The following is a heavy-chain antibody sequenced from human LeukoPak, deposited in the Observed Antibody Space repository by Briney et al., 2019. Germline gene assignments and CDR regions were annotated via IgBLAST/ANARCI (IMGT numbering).Heavy chain of an antibody. CDR3: AARGYIVVVPATKGGGPDNSYYFMDV. D-gene: IGHD2-2*01. CDR2: IYDSGST. V-gene: IGHV4-59*01. Sequence: SETLSLTCAVYGGSFSGYYWSWIRQPPRKGLEWIGFIYDSGSTNYNPSLKSRVTISVDTSKNQFSLKLRSVTAADTAVYYCAARGYIVVVPATKGGGPDNSYYFMDVWGKGTTVTISS. CDR1: GGSFSGYY. J-gene: IGHJ6*03.